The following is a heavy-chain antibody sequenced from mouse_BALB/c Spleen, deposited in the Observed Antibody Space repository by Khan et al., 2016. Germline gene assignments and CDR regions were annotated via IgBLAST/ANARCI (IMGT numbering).Heavy chain of an antibody. J-gene: IGHJ3*01. CDR1: GYSITSDYA. CDR3: ARSGALYGNFPY. Sequence: EVQLQESGPGLVKPSQSLSLTCTVTGYSITSDYAWNWIRQFPGNKLEWMGHISYSGSTSYNPSLKSRISITRDTSKNQFFLQLNSVTAEDKATYYGARSGALYGNFPYWGQGTLVTVSA. CDR2: ISYSGST. V-gene: IGHV3-2*02. D-gene: IGHD2-1*01.